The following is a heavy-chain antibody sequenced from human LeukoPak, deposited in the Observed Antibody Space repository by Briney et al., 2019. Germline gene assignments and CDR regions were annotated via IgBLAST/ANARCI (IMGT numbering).Heavy chain of an antibody. D-gene: IGHD6-19*01. V-gene: IGHV1-8*03. J-gene: IGHJ4*02. CDR2: MNPNSGYT. CDR3: ARVAGSIDY. Sequence: ASVKVSCKASGYTFTTYDINWVRQATGQGLEWMGWMNPNSGYTGYAQKFQGRVAITRDTSISTAYMELSSLRSEDTAVYYCARVAGSIDYWGQGTLVTVSS. CDR1: GYTFTTYD.